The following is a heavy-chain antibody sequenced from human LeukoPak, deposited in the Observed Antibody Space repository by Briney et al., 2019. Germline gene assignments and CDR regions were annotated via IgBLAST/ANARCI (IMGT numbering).Heavy chain of an antibody. V-gene: IGHV3-48*01. J-gene: IGHJ3*02. D-gene: IGHD5-18*01. CDR2: IKYSSSLI. CDR3: ATLVLDTSLVLYGFDI. CDR1: GFPFSTYS. Sequence: PGGSLRLSCTASGFPFSTYSMTWVRQAPGKGLEWLSNIKYSSSLIFYAESVKGRLTISSDNATNSLFLQLNSLRSEGTALYYCATLVLDTSLVLYGFDIWGQGAMVTVS.